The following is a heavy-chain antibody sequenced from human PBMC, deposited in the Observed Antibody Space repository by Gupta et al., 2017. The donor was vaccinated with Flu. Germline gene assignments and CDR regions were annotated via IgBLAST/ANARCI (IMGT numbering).Heavy chain of an antibody. J-gene: IGHJ4*02. D-gene: IGHD3-16*01. V-gene: IGHV4-59*08. CDR2: IYYSGST. Sequence: GPGLVKPSETLSLTCTVSGGSISSYYWSWIRQPPGKGLEWIGYIYYSGSTNYNPSLKSRVTISVDTSKNQFSLKLSSVTAADTAVYYCARHGIAGEWMGSWGQGTLVTVSS. CDR1: GGSISSYY. CDR3: ARHGIAGEWMGS.